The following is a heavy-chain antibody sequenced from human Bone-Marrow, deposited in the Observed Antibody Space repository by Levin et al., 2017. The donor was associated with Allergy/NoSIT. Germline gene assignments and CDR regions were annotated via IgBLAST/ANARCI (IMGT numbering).Heavy chain of an antibody. CDR3: ARFHTSESSRYLGY. Sequence: GGSLRLSCAASGFIFSDYYMSWIRQAPGKELEWVSYISSPGNSIYYADSVKGRFTISRDNAKNSLFLQMNSLRAEDTAVYYCARFHTSESSRYLGYWGQGTLVTVSS. J-gene: IGHJ4*02. V-gene: IGHV3-11*01. CDR2: ISSPGNSI. D-gene: IGHD6-19*01. CDR1: GFIFSDYY.